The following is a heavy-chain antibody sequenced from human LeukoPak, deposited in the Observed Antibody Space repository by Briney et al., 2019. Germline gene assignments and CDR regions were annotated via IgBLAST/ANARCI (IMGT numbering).Heavy chain of an antibody. CDR3: ARGYSPTIRTTGNDY. CDR1: GYTFTSYD. D-gene: IGHD1-1*01. V-gene: IGHV1-8*01. J-gene: IGHJ4*02. Sequence: ASVKVSCKASGYTFTSYDINWVRQATGQGLEWMGWMNPNSGNTGYAQKFQGRVTMTRNTSISTAYMGLSSLRSEDTAVYYCARGYSPTIRTTGNDYWGQGTLVTVSS. CDR2: MNPNSGNT.